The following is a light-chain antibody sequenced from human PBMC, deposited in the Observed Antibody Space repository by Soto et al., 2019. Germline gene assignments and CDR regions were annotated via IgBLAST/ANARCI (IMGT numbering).Light chain of an antibody. J-gene: IGKJ1*01. CDR1: QSISSR. CDR2: DAS. V-gene: IGKV1-5*01. CDR3: QQYNSYSKT. Sequence: DIQMTQSPSTLSASVGDRVTITCRASQSISSRLAWYQQKPGKAPKLLIYDASSLESGVPSMFSGSGSGTEFTLTISSLQPDDFANYYCQQYNSYSKTFGQGTKVEIK.